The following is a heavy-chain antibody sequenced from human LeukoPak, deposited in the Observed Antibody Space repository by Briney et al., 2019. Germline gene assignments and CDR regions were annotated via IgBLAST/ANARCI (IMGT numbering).Heavy chain of an antibody. CDR3: ARLFGRGYHSSGPQSY. D-gene: IGHD3-22*01. J-gene: IGHJ4*02. CDR1: GDSISSYYY. V-gene: IGHV4-4*02. Sequence: PSETLSLTCTVSGDSISSYYYWTWVRQPPGRGLQWIGDISHVGITNYKASLKSRVSISVDKSNNQFSLKLNSVTAADTAIYYCARLFGRGYHSSGPQSYWSQGTLVTVSS. CDR2: ISHVGIT.